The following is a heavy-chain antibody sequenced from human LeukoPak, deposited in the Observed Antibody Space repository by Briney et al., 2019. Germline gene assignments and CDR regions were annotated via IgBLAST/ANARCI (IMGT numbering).Heavy chain of an antibody. D-gene: IGHD3-9*01. CDR1: GFTFTTYW. CDR2: IYPGDSDT. Sequence: GESLKISCQGSGFTFTTYWIGWVRQMPGKGLEWLGIIYPGDSDTRYSPYFQGQVTISADKSISTAYLQWNSLKASDTAIYYCTRSPDIDILTGYSRYYFDYWGQGTLVTVSS. V-gene: IGHV5-51*01. CDR3: TRSPDIDILTGYSRYYFDY. J-gene: IGHJ4*02.